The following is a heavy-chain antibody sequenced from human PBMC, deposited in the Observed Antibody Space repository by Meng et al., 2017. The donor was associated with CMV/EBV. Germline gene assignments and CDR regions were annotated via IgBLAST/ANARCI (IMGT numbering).Heavy chain of an antibody. D-gene: IGHD3-3*01. J-gene: IGHJ4*02. V-gene: IGHV3-48*03. CDR1: GFTFSSYE. CDR2: ISSSGSTI. CDR3: ARDRHDFWSGYSDY. Sequence: GESLKISCAASGFTFSSYEMNWVRQAPGKGLEWVSYISSSGSTIYYADSVKGRFTISRDNVKNSLYLQMNSLRAEDTAVYYCARDRHDFWSGYSDYWGQGTLVTVSS.